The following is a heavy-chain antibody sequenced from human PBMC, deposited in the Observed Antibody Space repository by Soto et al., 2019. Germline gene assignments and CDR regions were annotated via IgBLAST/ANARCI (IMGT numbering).Heavy chain of an antibody. J-gene: IGHJ4*02. CDR3: ARGDYGTGGYPFPYFDY. V-gene: IGHV1-2*02. CDR2: INPDSGAT. D-gene: IGHD2-8*02. Sequence: HEHLVQSGAEVKRPGASLKVSCKASGYSFTGYYIHWVRQAPGQGLEWMGWINPDSGATNYAQNFQGRVALTSDTSISTASMDLTSLTSADTAVYCCARGDYGTGGYPFPYFDYWGQGTLVIVSS. CDR1: GYSFTGYY.